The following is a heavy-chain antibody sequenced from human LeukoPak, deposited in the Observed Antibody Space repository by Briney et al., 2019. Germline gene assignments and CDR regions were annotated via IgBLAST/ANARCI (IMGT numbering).Heavy chain of an antibody. V-gene: IGHV3-33*06. D-gene: IGHD2-8*02. J-gene: IGHJ4*02. Sequence: PGGSQTLSCAASGFSFSNYGMYWVRQAPGKGLEWGAIIWNSGGNKYYADSVKGRFTISRDNSKNTLYLQMNSLRDEDTAIYYWGKDIGSGRVDYWGQGTLVTVSS. CDR3: GKDIGSGRVDY. CDR1: GFSFSNYG. CDR2: IWNSGGNK.